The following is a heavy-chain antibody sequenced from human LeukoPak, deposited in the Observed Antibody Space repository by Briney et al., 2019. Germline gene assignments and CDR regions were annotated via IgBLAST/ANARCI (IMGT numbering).Heavy chain of an antibody. CDR2: IKQDGSEK. CDR3: ARDKVVGATYFDD. J-gene: IGHJ4*02. CDR1: GFTFSSYG. V-gene: IGHV3-7*01. D-gene: IGHD1-26*01. Sequence: GGTLRLSCAASGFTFSSYGMSWVRQAPGKGLEWVANIKQDGSEKYYVDSVKGRFTISRDNAKNSLYLQMNSLRAEDTAVYYCARDKVVGATYFDDWGQGTLVTVSS.